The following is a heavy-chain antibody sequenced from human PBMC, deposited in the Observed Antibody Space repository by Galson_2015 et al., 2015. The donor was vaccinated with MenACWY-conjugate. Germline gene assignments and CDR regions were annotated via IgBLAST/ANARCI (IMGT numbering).Heavy chain of an antibody. Sequence: SLRLSCAASGLTFGDYAMSWFRQAPGKGLEWVGFIRSKAYGGTTEYAASVKGRFTISRGDSKSIAHLQMNSLKTEDTAVYYCTTCRGGNCYGSDYFDYWGQGTLVTVSS. CDR2: IRSKAYGGTT. CDR1: GLTFGDYA. D-gene: IGHD2-15*01. CDR3: TTCRGGNCYGSDYFDY. J-gene: IGHJ4*02. V-gene: IGHV3-49*03.